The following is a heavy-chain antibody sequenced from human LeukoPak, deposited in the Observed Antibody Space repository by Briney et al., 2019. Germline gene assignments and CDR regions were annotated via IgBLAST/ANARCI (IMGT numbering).Heavy chain of an antibody. V-gene: IGHV3-11*01. CDR1: GFTFTDYY. CDR2: MSVSGGTI. D-gene: IGHD3-22*01. CDR3: ARRPYDTSGLDY. Sequence: PGGSLRLSCAASGFTFTDYYMSWIRQAPGKGLEWVSHMSVSGGTIYYADSVKARFTISRDNAKKSVYLQMNSLRAEDTAMYYCARRPYDTSGLDYWGQGTLVTVSS. J-gene: IGHJ4*02.